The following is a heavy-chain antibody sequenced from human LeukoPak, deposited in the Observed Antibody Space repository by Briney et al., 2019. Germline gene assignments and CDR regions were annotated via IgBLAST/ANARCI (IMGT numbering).Heavy chain of an antibody. D-gene: IGHD3-10*01. J-gene: IGHJ4*02. CDR2: INWSGGST. CDR1: GFTFSSSS. CDR3: ARGSATYYRCFDY. Sequence: GGSLRLSCAASGFTFSSSSMNWVRQAPGKGLEWVSGINWSGGSTGYADSVKGRFTISRDNAKNSLYLQMNSLRAEDTALYYCARGSATYYRCFDYWGQGILVTVSS. V-gene: IGHV3-20*04.